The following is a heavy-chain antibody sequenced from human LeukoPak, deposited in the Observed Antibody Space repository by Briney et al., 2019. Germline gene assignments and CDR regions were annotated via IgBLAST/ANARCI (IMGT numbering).Heavy chain of an antibody. D-gene: IGHD6-13*01. J-gene: IGHJ5*02. CDR2: INPDGTKT. CDR3: ATAPAAADSS. CDR1: GFTFTSFW. Sequence: PGGSLRLSCAASGFTFTSFWMTWVRQSPGKGLEWVANINPDGTKTTYVDSVKGRFIISRDNAKNSVFLHMRSLRAEDTAVYYCATAPAAADSSWGQGTLVAVSS. V-gene: IGHV3-7*01.